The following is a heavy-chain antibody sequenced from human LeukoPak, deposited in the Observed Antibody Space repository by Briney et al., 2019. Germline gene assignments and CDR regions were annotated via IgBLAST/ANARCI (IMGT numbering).Heavy chain of an antibody. CDR2: IYYSGST. D-gene: IGHD2-2*01. Sequence: PSETLSLTCTVSGGSISSSSYYWGWIRQPPGKGLEWIGSIYYSGSTNYNPSLKSRVTISVDTSKNQFSLKLSSVTAADTAVYYCARVVVPAAHNYYFDYWGQGTLVTVSS. J-gene: IGHJ4*02. CDR3: ARVVVPAAHNYYFDY. CDR1: GGSISSSSYY. V-gene: IGHV4-39*07.